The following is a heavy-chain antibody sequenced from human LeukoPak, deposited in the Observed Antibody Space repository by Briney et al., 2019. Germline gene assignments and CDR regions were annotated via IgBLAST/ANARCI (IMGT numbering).Heavy chain of an antibody. D-gene: IGHD4-23*01. CDR2: LFSTGSA. CDR3: ARFKSGGLSYFDS. V-gene: IGHV4-61*01. Sequence: SETLSLTCSVSGASLTRPTYYQWSWIRQPPGKGLELIGSLFSTGSATLNPSLKSRVTMSLDTSKSQFSLKLSSVTAEDSAVYYCARFKSGGLSYFDSWGQGTLVAVSS. J-gene: IGHJ4*02. CDR1: GASLTRPTYY.